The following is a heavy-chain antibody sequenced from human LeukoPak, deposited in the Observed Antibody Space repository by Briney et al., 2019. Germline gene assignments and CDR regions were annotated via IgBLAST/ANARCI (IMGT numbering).Heavy chain of an antibody. D-gene: IGHD1-7*01. V-gene: IGHV1-69*05. CDR2: INPIFGTA. Sequence: GASVKVSCKASGCTFSSYAISWVRQAPGQGLEWVGGINPIFGTANYAQNFQGRITLTTDESTRTAYMELSSLRSEDTAVYYCARRTGTPNYYMDVWGKGTTVTVSS. CDR3: ARRTGTPNYYMDV. J-gene: IGHJ6*03. CDR1: GCTFSSYA.